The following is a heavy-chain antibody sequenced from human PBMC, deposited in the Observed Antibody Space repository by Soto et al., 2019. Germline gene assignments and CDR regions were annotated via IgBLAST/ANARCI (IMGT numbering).Heavy chain of an antibody. D-gene: IGHD6-13*01. V-gene: IGHV4-39*02. CDR2: IYYTGNT. J-gene: IGHJ4*02. CDR1: GDSISSSDHF. CDR3: ARGLGSSWTTFDS. Sequence: PSETLSLTCSVSGDSISSSDHFWGWIRQSPERGLEWIGSIYYTGNTYYNPSLKSRVTISVDTSKNHFFLKLRSVTAAVTAVFFCARGLGSSWTTFDSWGQGTLVTVSS.